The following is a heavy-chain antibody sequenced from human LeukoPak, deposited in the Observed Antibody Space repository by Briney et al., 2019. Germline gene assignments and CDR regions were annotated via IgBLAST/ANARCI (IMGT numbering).Heavy chain of an antibody. Sequence: PSETLSLTCTVSGGSISSYYWSWIRQPAGKGLEWIGRIHTSGSTNYSPSLKNRVTMSVDTSKNQFSLKLSSVTAADTAMYYCARVSWFPGTSYYYMDVWGKGTTVTVSS. CDR2: IHTSGST. J-gene: IGHJ6*03. CDR1: GGSISSYY. V-gene: IGHV4-4*07. CDR3: ARVSWFPGTSYYYMDV. D-gene: IGHD1-1*01.